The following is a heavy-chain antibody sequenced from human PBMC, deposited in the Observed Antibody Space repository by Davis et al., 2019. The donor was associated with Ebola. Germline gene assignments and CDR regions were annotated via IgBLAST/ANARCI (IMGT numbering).Heavy chain of an antibody. CDR3: ARDKGHYYDRPLDY. D-gene: IGHD3-22*01. CDR2: INHSGST. J-gene: IGHJ4*02. Sequence: PSETLSLTCAVYGGSFSGYYWSWIRQPPGKGLEWIGEINHSGSTNYNPSLKGRVTMSLDTSKNQFSLRLSSVTAADTAVYYCARDKGHYYDRPLDYWGQGTLVTVSS. V-gene: IGHV4-34*01. CDR1: GGSFSGYY.